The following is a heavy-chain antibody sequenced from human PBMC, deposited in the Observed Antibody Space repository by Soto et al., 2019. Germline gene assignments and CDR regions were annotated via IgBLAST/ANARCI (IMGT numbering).Heavy chain of an antibody. CDR2: IYYSGCT. V-gene: IGHV4-59*01. CDR1: GGSISSYY. CDR3: GGVVPAAIYYYYYMDV. D-gene: IGHD2-2*01. Sequence: SETLSLTCTVSGGSISSYYWSWIRQPPGKGLEWIGYIYYSGCTNYNPSLKSRVTISVDTSKNQFSLKLSSVTAADTAVYYCGGVVPAAIYYYYYMDVWGKGTTVTVSS. J-gene: IGHJ6*03.